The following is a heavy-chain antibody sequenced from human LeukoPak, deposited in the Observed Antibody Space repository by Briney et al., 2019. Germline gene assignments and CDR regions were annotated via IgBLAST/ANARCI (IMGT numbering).Heavy chain of an antibody. D-gene: IGHD2-2*02. CDR1: GGSFSGYY. J-gene: IGHJ3*02. CDR2: INHSGST. CDR3: ARGRYCSSTSSYTFDI. V-gene: IGHV4-34*01. Sequence: SETLSLTCAVYGGSFSGYYWSWVRQHPGKGLGWIGEINHSGSTNYNPSLKGRVTISVDMSKNQFSLKLSSVTAADTAVYYCARGRYCSSTSSYTFDIWGQGTMVTVSS.